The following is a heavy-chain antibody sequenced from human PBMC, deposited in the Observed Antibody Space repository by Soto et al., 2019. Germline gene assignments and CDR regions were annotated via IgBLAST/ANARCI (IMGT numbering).Heavy chain of an antibody. CDR3: ARRGKGYYGSGSYYNVPWSYYFDY. CDR2: INHSGST. CDR1: GGSFSGYY. Sequence: SETLSLTFAVYGGSFSGYYWSWIRQPPGKGLEWIGEINHSGSTNYNPSLKSRVTISVDTSKNQFSLKLSSVTAADTAVYYCARRGKGYYGSGSYYNVPWSYYFDYWGQGTLVTVSS. D-gene: IGHD3-10*01. V-gene: IGHV4-34*01. J-gene: IGHJ4*02.